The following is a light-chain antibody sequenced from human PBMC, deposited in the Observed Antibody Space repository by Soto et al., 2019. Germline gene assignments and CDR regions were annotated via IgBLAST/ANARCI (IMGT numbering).Light chain of an antibody. Sequence: QLVLTQPPSASGTPGQRVTISCSGSSSNIGSNYVYWYQQLPGTAPKLLIYRNNQRPSGVPDRFSGSKSGTSASLAISGLRSEDEADYYCAAWDDSLGGGVFGGGTQLTVL. J-gene: IGLJ3*02. CDR3: AAWDDSLGGGV. CDR1: SSNIGSNY. V-gene: IGLV1-47*01. CDR2: RNN.